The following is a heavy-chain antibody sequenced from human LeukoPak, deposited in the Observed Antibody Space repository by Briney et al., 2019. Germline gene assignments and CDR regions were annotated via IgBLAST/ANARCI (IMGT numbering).Heavy chain of an antibody. V-gene: IGHV1-18*01. CDR3: ARAPLLWFGEAGFDY. D-gene: IGHD3-10*01. CDR2: ISAYNGNT. CDR1: GYTFTSYG. Sequence: PSVKVSCKASGYTFTSYGISWVRQAPGQGLEWMGWISAYNGNTNYAQKLQGRVTMTTDTSTSTAYMELGSLRSDDTAVYYCARAPLLWFGEAGFDYWGQGTLVTVSS. J-gene: IGHJ4*02.